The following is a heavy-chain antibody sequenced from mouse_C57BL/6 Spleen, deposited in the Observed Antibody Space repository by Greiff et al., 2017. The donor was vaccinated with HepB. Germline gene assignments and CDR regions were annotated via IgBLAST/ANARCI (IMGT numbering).Heavy chain of an antibody. J-gene: IGHJ4*01. Sequence: EVQLVESGGGLVQPQGSLKLSCAASGFTFNTYAMHWVRQAPGKGLEWVARIRSKSSNYATYYADSVKDRFTISRDDSQSMLYLQMNNLKTEDTAMYYCVRDRGTAQATEAMDYWGQGTSVTVSS. CDR1: GFTFNTYA. D-gene: IGHD3-2*02. V-gene: IGHV10-3*01. CDR2: IRSKSSNYAT. CDR3: VRDRGTAQATEAMDY.